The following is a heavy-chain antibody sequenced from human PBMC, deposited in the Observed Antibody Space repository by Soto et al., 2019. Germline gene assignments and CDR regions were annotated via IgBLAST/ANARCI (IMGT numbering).Heavy chain of an antibody. CDR3: ARACSSNSCYDVFDY. D-gene: IGHD2-2*01. CDR1: GGSINSSSYF. J-gene: IGHJ4*02. CDR2: IYYSGST. Sequence: PSETLSLTCSVSGGSINSSSYFWGWVRQPPGKGLEWIGSIYYSGSTYYNPSLRSRVTISVDTSKNQFSLKLSSVTAADTAVYYCARACSSNSCYDVFDYWGQGTLVTVSS. V-gene: IGHV4-39*07.